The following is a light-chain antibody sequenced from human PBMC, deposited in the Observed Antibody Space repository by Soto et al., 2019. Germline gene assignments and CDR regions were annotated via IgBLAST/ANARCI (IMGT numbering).Light chain of an antibody. V-gene: IGLV2-23*01. CDR3: CSYAGSSTWV. J-gene: IGLJ3*02. CDR1: SSDVGSYNL. CDR2: EGS. Sequence: QSALTQPASVSRSPGQSITISCTGTSSDVGSYNLVSWYQQHPGKAPKLMICEGSERPSGVSNRFSGSKSGNTASLTISGLQAEDEADYYCCSYAGSSTWVFGGGTKVTVL.